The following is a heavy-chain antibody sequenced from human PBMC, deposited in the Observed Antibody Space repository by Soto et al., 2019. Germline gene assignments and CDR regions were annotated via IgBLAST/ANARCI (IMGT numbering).Heavy chain of an antibody. V-gene: IGHV1-69*01. Sequence: QVQLVQSGAEVKKPGSSVKVSSKASGGTFSSYSINWVRQAPGQGLEWMGEIIPIFGTANYAQKFQGRVTITADESTSTAYMELSSLRSEHTAVYYCARDGGRHSGGIDYWGQGTLVTVSS. CDR3: ARDGGRHSGGIDY. CDR2: IIPIFGTA. CDR1: GGTFSSYS. J-gene: IGHJ4*02. D-gene: IGHD1-26*01.